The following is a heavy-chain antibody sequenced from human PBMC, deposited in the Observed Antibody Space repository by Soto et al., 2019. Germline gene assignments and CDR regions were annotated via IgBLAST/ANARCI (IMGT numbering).Heavy chain of an antibody. CDR2: ISGSGGST. V-gene: IGHV3-23*01. CDR1: GFTFSSYA. J-gene: IGHJ4*02. Sequence: GGSLRLSCAASGFTFSSYAVSWGRQPPGKGLEWVSAISGSGGSTYYADSVKGRFTISRDNSKNTLYLQMNSLRAEDTAVYYCEKDLRYRTATHCYWGQGTLVTVSS. D-gene: IGHD5-12*01. CDR3: EKDLRYRTATHCY.